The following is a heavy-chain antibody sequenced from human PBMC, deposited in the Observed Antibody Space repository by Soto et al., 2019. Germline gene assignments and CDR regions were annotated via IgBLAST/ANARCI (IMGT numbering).Heavy chain of an antibody. D-gene: IGHD2-15*01. CDR2: ISVYHGNT. J-gene: IGHJ3*02. CDR3: AKDCSGASCVFDI. Sequence: QVQLVQSGTEVKKPGASVKVSCKASGYTFGIYGISWVRQAPGQGLEWVGWISVYHGNTVHAQKFRGRVNMTTDTSTSTAYMELVSLKSDDTAIYYFAKDCSGASCVFDIWGQGTLVTVSS. V-gene: IGHV1-18*01. CDR1: GYTFGIYG.